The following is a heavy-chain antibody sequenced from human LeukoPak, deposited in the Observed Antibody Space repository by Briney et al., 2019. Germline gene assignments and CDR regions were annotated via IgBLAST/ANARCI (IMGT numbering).Heavy chain of an antibody. V-gene: IGHV4-39*07. J-gene: IGHJ4*02. CDR2: IYHSGST. CDR3: ARESWYGGTTLDY. CDR1: GGSISSGSYY. Sequence: SQTLSLTCTVSGGSISSGSYYWSWIRQPPGKGLEWIGSIYHSGSTYYNPSLKSRVTISVDTSKNQFSLKLSSVTAADTAVYYCARESWYGGTTLDYWGQGTLVTVSS. D-gene: IGHD4-23*01.